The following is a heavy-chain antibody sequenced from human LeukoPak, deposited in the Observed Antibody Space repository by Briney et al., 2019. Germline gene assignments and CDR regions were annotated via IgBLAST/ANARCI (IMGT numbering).Heavy chain of an antibody. V-gene: IGHV4-39*01. Sequence: SETPSLTCTVSGGSISSSSYYWGWIRQPPGNGLEWIGSIYYSGSTYYNPSLKSRVTISVDTSKNQFSLKLSSVTAADTAVYYCARPKRGYDSSGYYYDYYYYYMDVWGKGTTVTVSS. CDR3: ARPKRGYDSSGYYYDYYYYYMDV. CDR2: IYYSGST. D-gene: IGHD3-22*01. CDR1: GGSISSSSYY. J-gene: IGHJ6*03.